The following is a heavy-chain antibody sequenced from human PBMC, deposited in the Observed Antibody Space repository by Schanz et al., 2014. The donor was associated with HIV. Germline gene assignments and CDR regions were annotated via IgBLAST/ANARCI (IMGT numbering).Heavy chain of an antibody. Sequence: VQLVESGGGLVQPGGSLRLSCAASGFTFSRYWMNWVRQAPGKGLEWVAVIWFDGSNKYYADSVKGRFTISRDNAKNSLYLQMNSLRAEDTAVYYCVRDNHDSTWYEGYYYGMDVWGQGTTVTVSS. CDR3: VRDNHDSTWYEGYYYGMDV. D-gene: IGHD6-13*01. CDR2: IWFDGSNK. J-gene: IGHJ6*02. V-gene: IGHV3-33*08. CDR1: GFTFSRYW.